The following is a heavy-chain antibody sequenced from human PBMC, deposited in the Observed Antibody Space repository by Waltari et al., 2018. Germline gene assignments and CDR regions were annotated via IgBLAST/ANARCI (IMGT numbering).Heavy chain of an antibody. Sequence: QVHLVQSGAEVTKPGASAKVSCRDSGYTPTGSDIRWGRQAPGEGLEWMGWINTVTGKTDYAQKFQGRVTMSTDTSTSTVHMELWSLRSDDTAVYYCAREPLLLDYWGQGTLVTVSS. CDR1: GYTPTGSD. CDR3: AREPLLLDY. V-gene: IGHV1-18*04. CDR2: INTVTGKT. J-gene: IGHJ4*02.